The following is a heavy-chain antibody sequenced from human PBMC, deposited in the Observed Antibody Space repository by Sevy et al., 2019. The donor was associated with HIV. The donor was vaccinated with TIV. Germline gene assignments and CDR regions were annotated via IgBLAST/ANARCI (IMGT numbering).Heavy chain of an antibody. J-gene: IGHJ4*02. D-gene: IGHD6-19*01. Sequence: GESLKISCKGSAYTFTTHWIGWVRQMPGKGLEWMGIMSPGDSDARYSPSFQGQVTMSVDKSVSTAYLQWHSLETSDTAIYYCARLDSYSIGWSPRYYFDYWGQGTLVTVSS. V-gene: IGHV5-51*01. CDR3: ARLDSYSIGWSPRYYFDY. CDR1: AYTFTTHW. CDR2: MSPGDSDA.